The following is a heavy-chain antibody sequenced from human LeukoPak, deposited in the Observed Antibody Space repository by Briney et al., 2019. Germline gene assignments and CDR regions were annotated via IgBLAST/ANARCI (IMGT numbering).Heavy chain of an antibody. CDR1: GFIFGDDA. D-gene: IGHD3-22*01. J-gene: IGHJ4*02. Sequence: GGSLRLSCAASGFIFGDDAMSWVRQAPGKGLEWISLIRNKRYGGTTEYAASVKGRFTISRDDYKSIAYLQMTSLKTEDTAMYYCTRGRDYHNAGYYHDYWGQGTLVTVSS. CDR3: TRGRDYHNAGYYHDY. V-gene: IGHV3-49*04. CDR2: IRNKRYGGTT.